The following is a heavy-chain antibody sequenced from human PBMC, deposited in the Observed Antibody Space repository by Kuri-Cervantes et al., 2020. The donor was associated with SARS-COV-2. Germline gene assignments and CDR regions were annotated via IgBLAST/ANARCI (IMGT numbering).Heavy chain of an antibody. CDR2: IFHDGST. Sequence: GSLRLSCVVSGGAINTYNWWTWVRQPPGKGLQWLGEIFHDGSTKFNPSLSLKGRVTMSLDKSKNQFSLNLTSVTAADTAVYYCARESTYTFDIWGQGTLVTVSS. CDR3: ARESTYTFDI. V-gene: IGHV4-4*02. CDR1: GGAINTYNW. D-gene: IGHD2-2*02. J-gene: IGHJ3*02.